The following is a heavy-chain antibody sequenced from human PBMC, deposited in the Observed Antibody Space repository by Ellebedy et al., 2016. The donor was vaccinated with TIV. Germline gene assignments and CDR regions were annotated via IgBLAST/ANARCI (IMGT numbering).Heavy chain of an antibody. V-gene: IGHV3-30-3*01. CDR1: GFTFSSYA. Sequence: GGSLRLSXAASGFTFSSYAMHWVRQAPGKGLEWVAVISYDGSNKYYADSVKGRFTISRDNSKNTLYLQMNSLRAEDTAVYYCARATLTTGYYYYYMDVWGKGTTVTVSS. D-gene: IGHD1-1*01. J-gene: IGHJ6*03. CDR3: ARATLTTGYYYYYMDV. CDR2: ISYDGSNK.